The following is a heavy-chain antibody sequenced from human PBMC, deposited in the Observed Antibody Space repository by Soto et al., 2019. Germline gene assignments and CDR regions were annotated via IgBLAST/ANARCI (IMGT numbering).Heavy chain of an antibody. Sequence: EVQLVETGGGLVQPGGSLKLSCAASGFALSGSTMHWVRQASGKGLEWVGRIRSKGNTYATSYAASVQGRFTISRDVSKNPAFLEMNSLKTEDTAVYYCTKPIPASVYYYGMDVWGQGTTVTVSS. J-gene: IGHJ6*02. CDR3: TKPIPASVYYYGMDV. CDR2: IRSKGNTYAT. V-gene: IGHV3-73*02. D-gene: IGHD2-2*01. CDR1: GFALSGST.